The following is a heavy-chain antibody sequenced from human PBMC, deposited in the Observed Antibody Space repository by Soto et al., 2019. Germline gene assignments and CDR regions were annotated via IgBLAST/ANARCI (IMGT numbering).Heavy chain of an antibody. Sequence: SETLSLTCTVSGGSISSSSYYWGWIRQPPGKGLEWIGSIYYSGSTYYNPSLKSRVTISVDTSKNQFSLKLSSVTAADTAVYYCARQLPGYYYYHMDVWGKGTTVTVSS. CDR2: IYYSGST. CDR3: ARQLPGYYYYHMDV. D-gene: IGHD2-21*01. J-gene: IGHJ6*03. V-gene: IGHV4-39*01. CDR1: GGSISSSSYY.